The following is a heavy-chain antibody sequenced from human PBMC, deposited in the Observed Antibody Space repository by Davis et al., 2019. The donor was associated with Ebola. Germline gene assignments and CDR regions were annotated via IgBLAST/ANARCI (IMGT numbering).Heavy chain of an antibody. V-gene: IGHV1-18*01. CDR1: EYSFTSYD. CDR2: ISAHNGNT. Sequence: AASVKVSCKASEYSFTSYDINWVRQAPGQGLEWMGWISAHNGNTKYAQKLQGRVTMTTDTSTSTAYMELRSLRSDDTAVYYCARVYGDYTNYFDSWGQGTLVTVSS. CDR3: ARVYGDYTNYFDS. D-gene: IGHD4-17*01. J-gene: IGHJ4*02.